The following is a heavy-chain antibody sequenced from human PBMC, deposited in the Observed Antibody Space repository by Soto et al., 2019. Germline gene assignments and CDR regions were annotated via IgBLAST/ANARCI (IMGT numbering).Heavy chain of an antibody. Sequence: EVQLLESWGGLVQPGGSLRLSCAASGFTFSSYAMSWVRQAPGKGLEWVSAISGSGGSTYYADSVKGRFTISRDNSKNTLYLQMNSLRAEDTAVYYCALREMGCSGGSCYSLHYYYYYMDVWGKGTTVTVSS. CDR1: GFTFSSYA. V-gene: IGHV3-23*01. D-gene: IGHD2-15*01. CDR3: ALREMGCSGGSCYSLHYYYYYMDV. CDR2: ISGSGGST. J-gene: IGHJ6*03.